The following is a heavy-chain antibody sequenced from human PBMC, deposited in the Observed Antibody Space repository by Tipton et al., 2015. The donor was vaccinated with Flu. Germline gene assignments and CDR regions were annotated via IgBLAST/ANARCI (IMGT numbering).Heavy chain of an antibody. CDR2: IYTSGST. V-gene: IGHV4-61*02. CDR3: ATSGWRDPRGSFDF. Sequence: TLSLTCTVSGGSISSGSYYWSWIRQPAGKGLEWIGRIYTSGSTNYNHSLKSRVTISLDTSKNQFSLRVNSVTAADTAVYYCATSGWRDPRGSFDFWGQGTLVTVSS. J-gene: IGHJ4*02. CDR1: GGSISSGSYY. D-gene: IGHD5-24*01.